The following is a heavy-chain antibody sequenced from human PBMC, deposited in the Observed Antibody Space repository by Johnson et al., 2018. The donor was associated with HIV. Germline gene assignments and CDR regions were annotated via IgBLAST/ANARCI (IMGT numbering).Heavy chain of an antibody. J-gene: IGHJ3*02. Sequence: ADSVKGRFTISRDISKNTLYLQMNSLRPEDTAVYYCAKFLGEYSNSHDAFDIWGQGTMVTVSS. CDR3: AKFLGEYSNSHDAFDI. V-gene: IGHV3-53*01. D-gene: IGHD6-6*01.